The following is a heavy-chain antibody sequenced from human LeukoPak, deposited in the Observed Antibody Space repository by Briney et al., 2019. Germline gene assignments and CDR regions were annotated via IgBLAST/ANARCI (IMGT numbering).Heavy chain of an antibody. Sequence: ASVKVSCKASGYTFTSYDINRVRQATGQGLEWMGWMNPNSGNTGYAQKFQGRVTMTRNTSISTAYMELSSLRSEDTAVYYCARGLWGDGYNLRDYWGQGTLVTVSS. CDR2: MNPNSGNT. CDR1: GYTFTSYD. J-gene: IGHJ4*02. V-gene: IGHV1-8*01. CDR3: ARGLWGDGYNLRDY. D-gene: IGHD5-24*01.